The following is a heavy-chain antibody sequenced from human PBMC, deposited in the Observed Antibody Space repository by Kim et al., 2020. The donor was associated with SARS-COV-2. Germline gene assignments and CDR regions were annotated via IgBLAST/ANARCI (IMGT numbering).Heavy chain of an antibody. D-gene: IGHD6-13*01. Sequence: GGSLRLSCAASGFTFSSYAMSWVRQAPGKGLEWVSAISGSGGSTYYADSVKGRFTISRDNSKNTLYLQMNSLRAEDTAVYYCAKIKLEVAAAGTGPSPLLFDYWGQGTLVTVSS. J-gene: IGHJ4*02. CDR3: AKIKLEVAAAGTGPSPLLFDY. CDR2: ISGSGGST. V-gene: IGHV3-23*01. CDR1: GFTFSSYA.